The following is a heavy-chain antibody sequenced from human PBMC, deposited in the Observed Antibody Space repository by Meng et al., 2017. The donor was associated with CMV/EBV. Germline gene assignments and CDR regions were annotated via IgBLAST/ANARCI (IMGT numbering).Heavy chain of an antibody. J-gene: IGHJ6*02. Sequence: GSLRLSCTVSGGSISSYYWSWIRQPPGKGLEWIGYIYYSGSTNYNPSLKSRVTISVDTSKNQFSLKLSPVTAADTAVYYCARVRVPAATYYYYGMDVWGQGTTVTVSS. CDR3: ARVRVPAATYYYYGMDV. V-gene: IGHV4-59*01. CDR2: IYYSGST. D-gene: IGHD2-2*01. CDR1: GGSISSYY.